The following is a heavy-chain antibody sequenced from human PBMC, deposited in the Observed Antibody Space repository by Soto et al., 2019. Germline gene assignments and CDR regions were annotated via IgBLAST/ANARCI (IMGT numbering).Heavy chain of an antibody. CDR3: ATEGGYPGSHFVGAY. CDR2: IKGSHAGGTT. Sequence: EVQLVESGGGLVEPGGSIRLSCVGSGFTLTKAYMTWVRQAPGKGLEWVGRIKGSHAGGTTDYATSVKGRFTISRDDAKNALHLQMNSLKTEDTSVYYCATEGGYPGSHFVGAYWGQGTLVSVSS. D-gene: IGHD1-26*01. CDR1: GFTLTKAY. V-gene: IGHV3-15*01. J-gene: IGHJ1*01.